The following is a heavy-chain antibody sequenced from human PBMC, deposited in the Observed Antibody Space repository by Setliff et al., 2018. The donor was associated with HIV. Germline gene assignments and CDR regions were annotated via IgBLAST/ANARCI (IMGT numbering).Heavy chain of an antibody. D-gene: IGHD4-17*01. J-gene: IGHJ4*02. Sequence: ASVKVSCKASGYTFTTYDITWVRQAPGQGLEWLGWISPYNGHTNFAQKFQGRVTMTTDTATSTAYMEVRSLRSDDTAVYYCARTDYGGNAGGNYFDYWGQGSLVTVSS. CDR2: ISPYNGHT. CDR1: GYTFTTYD. V-gene: IGHV1-18*01. CDR3: ARTDYGGNAGGNYFDY.